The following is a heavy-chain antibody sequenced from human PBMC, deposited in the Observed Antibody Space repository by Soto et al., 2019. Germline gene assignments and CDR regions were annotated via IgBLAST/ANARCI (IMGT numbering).Heavy chain of an antibody. V-gene: IGHV4-39*01. CDR3: ARLSTVAVTGYYYYGIDV. D-gene: IGHD6-19*01. CDR2: IYYSGST. Sequence: LSLTCTVSGGSISSSSYYWGWIRQPPGKGLEWIGSIYYSGSTYYNPSLKSRVTISVDTSKNQFSLKLSSVTAAETAVYYCARLSTVAVTGYYYYGIDVWGQG. J-gene: IGHJ6*02. CDR1: GGSISSSSYY.